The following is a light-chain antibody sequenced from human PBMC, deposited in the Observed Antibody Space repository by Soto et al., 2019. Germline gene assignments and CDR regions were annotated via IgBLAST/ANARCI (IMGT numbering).Light chain of an antibody. J-gene: IGLJ1*01. CDR3: QSYDSSLNRV. CDR1: SSNIGARYD. CDR2: GDN. V-gene: IGLV1-40*01. Sequence: QAVLTQPPSVSGAPGQRITISCTGSSSNIGARYDVHWYRQLPGTAPKLLLYGDNNRPSGVPDRFSGSRSGASASLAITGLQADDEADYFCQSYDSSLNRVFGTGTKVTVL.